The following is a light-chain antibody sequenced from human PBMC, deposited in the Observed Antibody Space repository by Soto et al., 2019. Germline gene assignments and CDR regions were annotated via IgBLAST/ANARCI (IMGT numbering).Light chain of an antibody. CDR3: QEYYSTPWT. CDR1: QSVLYSSNNKNY. Sequence: DIVMTQSPDSLAVSLGERATINCKSSQSVLYSSNNKNYLAWYQQKPGQPPKLLIYWASTRESGVPDRFSGSGSGTDFTLTIGSLQAEDVAVYYCQEYYSTPWTFGQGTKVESK. CDR2: WAS. V-gene: IGKV4-1*01. J-gene: IGKJ1*01.